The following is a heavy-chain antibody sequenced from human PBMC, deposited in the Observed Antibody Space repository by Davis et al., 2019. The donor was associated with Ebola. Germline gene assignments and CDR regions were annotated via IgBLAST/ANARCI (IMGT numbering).Heavy chain of an antibody. J-gene: IGHJ4*02. Sequence: GGSLRLSCAASGFTFSSYAMSWVRQAPGKGLEWVSAISGSGGSTYYADSVKGRFTLSRDDSKNTLSLRMDSLRAEDTAVYYCARGGIMIVVPANDYWGQGTLVTVSS. CDR3: ARGGIMIVVPANDY. CDR1: GFTFSSYA. CDR2: ISGSGGST. D-gene: IGHD3-22*01. V-gene: IGHV3-23*01.